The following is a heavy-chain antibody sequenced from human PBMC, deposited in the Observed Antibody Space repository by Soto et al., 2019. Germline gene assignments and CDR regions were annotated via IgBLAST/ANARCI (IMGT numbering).Heavy chain of an antibody. CDR3: ARDWTAAGTRNFDY. Sequence: QVQLVESGGGVVQPGRSLRLSCAASGFTFSGYGMHWVRLAPGKGLEWVALIWYDGSNKYYADSVKGRFTISRDNSKNTLYLQMNSLRAEDTAVYFCARDWTAAGTRNFDYWGQGTRVTVSS. CDR1: GFTFSGYG. D-gene: IGHD6-13*01. V-gene: IGHV3-33*01. J-gene: IGHJ4*02. CDR2: IWYDGSNK.